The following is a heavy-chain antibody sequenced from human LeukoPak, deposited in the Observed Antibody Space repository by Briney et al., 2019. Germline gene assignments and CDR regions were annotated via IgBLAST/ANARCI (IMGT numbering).Heavy chain of an antibody. CDR2: IYHSGST. J-gene: IGHJ4*02. CDR3: ARGGLQPTV. V-gene: IGHV4-38-2*01. CDR1: GYSISSGYY. D-gene: IGHD5-24*01. Sequence: SETLSLTCAVFGYSISSGYYWGWIRQPPGKGLEWIGSIYHSGSTYYNPSLKSRVTTSVDTSKNQFSLKLSSVTAADTAAYYCARGGLQPTVWGQGTLVAVSS.